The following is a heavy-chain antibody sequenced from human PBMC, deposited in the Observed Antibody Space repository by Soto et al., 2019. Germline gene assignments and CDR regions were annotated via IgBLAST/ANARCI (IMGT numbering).Heavy chain of an antibody. V-gene: IGHV3-30-3*01. D-gene: IGHD1-1*01. Sequence: QVQLVESGGGVVQPGRSLRLSCAASGFTFSSYALHWVRQAPGKGLEWVAVISYDGSNKYYADSVKGRFTISRDNSKNTLYLQMNCRRAEDTAVYYCASPRLSSDGTTPIDYWGHGTLVTVSS. CDR3: ASPRLSSDGTTPIDY. CDR1: GFTFSSYA. CDR2: ISYDGSNK. J-gene: IGHJ4*01.